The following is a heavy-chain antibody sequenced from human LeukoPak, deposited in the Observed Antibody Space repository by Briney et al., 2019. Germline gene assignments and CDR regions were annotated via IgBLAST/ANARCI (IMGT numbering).Heavy chain of an antibody. CDR1: GGSFSGYY. D-gene: IGHD6-13*01. J-gene: IGHJ6*03. CDR2: INHSGST. Sequence: PSETLSLTCAVYGGSFSGYYWSWIRQPPGKGLEWIGEINHSGSTNYDPSLKSRVTISVDTSKNQFSLKLSSVTAADTAVYCCARGRRSSWYPKRYYMGVWGKGTTVTVSS. CDR3: ARGRRSSWYPKRYYMGV. V-gene: IGHV4-34*01.